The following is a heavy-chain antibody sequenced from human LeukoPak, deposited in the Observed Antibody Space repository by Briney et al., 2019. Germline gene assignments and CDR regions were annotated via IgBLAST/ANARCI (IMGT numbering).Heavy chain of an antibody. D-gene: IGHD6-13*01. CDR1: GFTFSSYG. V-gene: IGHV3-33*01. CDR2: IWYDGSNK. J-gene: IGHJ4*02. CDR3: ARDSDHSSSWSPLYYFDY. Sequence: PGRSLRLSCAASGFTFSSYGMHWVRQAPGKGLEWVAVIWYDGSNKYYADSVKGRFTISRDNSKNTQYLQMNSLRAGDTAVYYCARDSDHSSSWSPLYYFDYWGQGTLVTVSS.